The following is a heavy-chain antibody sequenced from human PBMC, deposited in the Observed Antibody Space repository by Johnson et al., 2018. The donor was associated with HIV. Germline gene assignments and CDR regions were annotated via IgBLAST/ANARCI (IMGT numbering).Heavy chain of an antibody. CDR3: ARQTLRAFDI. Sequence: QVQLVESGGGLIQPGGSLRLSCAASGFTVSSNYMSWVRQAPGRGLEWVAVISYDGSNKYYADSVKGRFAISRDNSKNTLYLQMNSLRAEDTAVYFCARQTLRAFDIWGQGTMVTVSS. V-gene: IGHV3-30*03. CDR1: GFTVSSNY. CDR2: ISYDGSNK. J-gene: IGHJ3*02.